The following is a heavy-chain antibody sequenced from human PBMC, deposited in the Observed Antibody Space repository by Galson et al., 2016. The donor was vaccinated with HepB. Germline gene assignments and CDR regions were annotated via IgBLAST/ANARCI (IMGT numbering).Heavy chain of an antibody. D-gene: IGHD3-22*01. CDR3: ASARGYYNSGRFILQIPDYY. V-gene: IGHV4-59*01. Sequence: SETLSLTCTVSGGSMRGYSWSWIRQPPGRGLEWIGYIYFSVITNYNPSLRSRVPMAVDTSKNRFSLKLSSVTAADTAGYYCASARGYYNSGRFILQIPDYYWGQGTRVTVSA. J-gene: IGHJ4*02. CDR2: IYFSVIT. CDR1: GGSMRGYS.